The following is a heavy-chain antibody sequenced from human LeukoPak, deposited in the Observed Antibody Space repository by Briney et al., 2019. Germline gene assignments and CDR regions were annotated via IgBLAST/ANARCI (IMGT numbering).Heavy chain of an antibody. CDR1: GYTFTGYY. J-gene: IGHJ6*03. Sequence: RASVKVSCKASGYTFTGYYMHWVRQAPGQGLEWMGWISAYNGNRNYAQKFQGRVTMTTDTSTSTAYMELRSLRSDDTALYYCAKVSNSYYFYFMDVWGRGTTVTVSS. D-gene: IGHD4-11*01. CDR2: ISAYNGNR. CDR3: AKVSNSYYFYFMDV. V-gene: IGHV1-18*04.